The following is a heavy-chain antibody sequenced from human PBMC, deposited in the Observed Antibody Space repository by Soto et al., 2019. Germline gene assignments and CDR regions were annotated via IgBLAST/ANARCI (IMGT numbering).Heavy chain of an antibody. CDR2: IFYSENT. Sequence: KTSETLSLTCTVSGGSISSSPYYWGWIRQPPGKGLESIGSIFYSENTYYNPSLKSRATLSVDTSSNQFSLKLSSVTAADTAVYYCARQGRYGNWFDPWGQGTLVTVSS. D-gene: IGHD1-1*01. V-gene: IGHV4-39*01. CDR3: ARQGRYGNWFDP. CDR1: GGSISSSPYY. J-gene: IGHJ5*02.